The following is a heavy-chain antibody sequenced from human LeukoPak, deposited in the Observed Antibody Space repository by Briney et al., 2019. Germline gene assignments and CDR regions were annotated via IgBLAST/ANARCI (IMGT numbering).Heavy chain of an antibody. D-gene: IGHD4-23*01. Sequence: GGSLRLSCAASGFTVSSNYMNWVRQAPGKGLEWVGVISYDGSNEYYADSVKGRFTISRDNSKNTLYLQMNSLRAEDTAVYYCAKMNYGGNSVDWYFDLWGRGTLVTVSS. CDR1: GFTVSSNY. J-gene: IGHJ2*01. CDR3: AKMNYGGNSVDWYFDL. CDR2: ISYDGSNE. V-gene: IGHV3-30*18.